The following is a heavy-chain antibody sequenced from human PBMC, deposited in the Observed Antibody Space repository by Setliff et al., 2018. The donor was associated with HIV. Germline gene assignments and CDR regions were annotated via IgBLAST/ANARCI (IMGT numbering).Heavy chain of an antibody. D-gene: IGHD6-19*01. CDR1: GFTFSSYS. CDR3: AKDRAPGNPPLQWLGD. J-gene: IGHJ4*02. V-gene: IGHV3-48*01. CDR2: ISSSSSTI. Sequence: LRLSCAASGFTFSSYSMNWVRQAPGKGLEWVSYISSSSSTIYYADSVKGRFTISRDNAKNSLYLQMNSLRAEDTAVYYCAKDRAPGNPPLQWLGDWGQGTLVTVSS.